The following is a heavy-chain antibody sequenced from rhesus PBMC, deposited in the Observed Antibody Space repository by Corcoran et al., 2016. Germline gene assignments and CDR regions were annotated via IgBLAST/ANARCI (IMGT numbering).Heavy chain of an antibody. CDR2: INPTNGNT. V-gene: IGHV1S9*01. CDR1: GYTFTSYY. D-gene: IGHD1-26*01. Sequence: QVQLVQSGAEVKKPGASVKLSCKASGYTFTSYYINWVRQAPEQVLDWMGWINPTNGNTGYAQKFQGRGTMTRDTSTSTAYMELNSLRSEDTAVYYCARDLKTGTTRSLDVWGRGVLVTVSS. J-gene: IGHJ5-2*02. CDR3: ARDLKTGTTRSLDV.